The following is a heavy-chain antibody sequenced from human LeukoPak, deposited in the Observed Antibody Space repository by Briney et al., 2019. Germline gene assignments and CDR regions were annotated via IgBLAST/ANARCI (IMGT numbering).Heavy chain of an antibody. CDR2: IYYSGST. V-gene: IGHV4-59*01. D-gene: IGHD1-26*01. Sequence: SETLSLTCTVSGGSISSYYLSWIRQPPGKGLEWIGYIYYSGSTNYNPSLKSRVTISVDTSKNQFSLKLSSVTAADTAVYYCARDSGSYSFFDYWGQGTLVTVSS. CDR3: ARDSGSYSFFDY. CDR1: GGSISSYY. J-gene: IGHJ4*02.